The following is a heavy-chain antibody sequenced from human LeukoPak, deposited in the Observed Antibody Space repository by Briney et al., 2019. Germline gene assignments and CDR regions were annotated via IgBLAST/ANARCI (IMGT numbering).Heavy chain of an antibody. CDR1: GFPFSSSE. D-gene: IGHD5-18*01. V-gene: IGHV3-48*03. CDR3: ATSLSLGYSYGYGFHY. J-gene: IGHJ4*02. Sequence: GGSLRLSCEATGFPFSSSEMNWVRQAPGKGLEWVSYISSSGSTIYYADSVKGRFTISRDNAKNSLYLQMNSLRAEVTAVYYCATSLSLGYSYGYGFHYWGQGTLVTVSS. CDR2: ISSSGSTI.